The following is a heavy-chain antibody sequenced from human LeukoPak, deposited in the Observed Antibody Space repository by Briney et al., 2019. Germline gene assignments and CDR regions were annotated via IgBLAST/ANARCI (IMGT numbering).Heavy chain of an antibody. D-gene: IGHD3-10*01. CDR2: ISWNSGSI. J-gene: IGHJ3*02. Sequence: GGSLRLSCAASGFTFDDYAMHWVRQAPGKGLEWVSGISWNSGSIGYADSAKGRFTISRDNAKNSLYLQMNSLRAEDTALYYCAKNYYGSGSEDDAFDIWGQGTMVTVSS. V-gene: IGHV3-9*01. CDR3: AKNYYGSGSEDDAFDI. CDR1: GFTFDDYA.